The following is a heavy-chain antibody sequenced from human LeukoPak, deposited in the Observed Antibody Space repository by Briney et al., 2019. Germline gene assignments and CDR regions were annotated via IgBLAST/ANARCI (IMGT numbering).Heavy chain of an antibody. V-gene: IGHV3-23*01. Sequence: PGGSLRLSCAASGFTFSSYAMSWVRRAPGKGLEWVSAISGSGGSTYYVDSVKGRFAISRDNSKNTLYLQMNSLRAEDTAVYYCAKGGGSGWYCSIHWGQGTLVTVSS. D-gene: IGHD6-19*01. CDR3: AKGGGSGWYCSIH. J-gene: IGHJ4*02. CDR2: ISGSGGST. CDR1: GFTFSSYA.